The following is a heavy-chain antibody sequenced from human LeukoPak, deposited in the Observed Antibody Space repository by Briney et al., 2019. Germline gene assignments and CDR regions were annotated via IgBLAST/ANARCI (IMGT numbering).Heavy chain of an antibody. CDR3: AADPYYYDSSGYYSKFDY. CDR1: GYTFTGYY. V-gene: IGHV1-2*02. Sequence: ASVKVSCKASGYTFTGYYMHWVRQAPGQGLEWMGWNNPNSGGTDYAQKFQGRVTMTRDTSISTAYMEVSSLRSEDTAVYYCAADPYYYDSSGYYSKFDYWGQGTLVTVSS. J-gene: IGHJ4*02. D-gene: IGHD3-22*01. CDR2: NNPNSGGT.